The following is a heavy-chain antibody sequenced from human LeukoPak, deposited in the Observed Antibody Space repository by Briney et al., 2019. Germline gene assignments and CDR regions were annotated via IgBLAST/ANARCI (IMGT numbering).Heavy chain of an antibody. CDR2: ISGSGGST. V-gene: IGHV3-23*01. D-gene: IGHD3-22*01. Sequence: GGSLRLSCAASGFTFSSYGMSWVRQAPGKGLEWVSAISGSGGSTYYADSVKGRFTISRDNSKNTLYLQMNSLRAEDTAVYYCARDATYYYDSSGYFAYYYYYMDVWGKGTTVTISS. J-gene: IGHJ6*03. CDR3: ARDATYYYDSSGYFAYYYYYMDV. CDR1: GFTFSSYG.